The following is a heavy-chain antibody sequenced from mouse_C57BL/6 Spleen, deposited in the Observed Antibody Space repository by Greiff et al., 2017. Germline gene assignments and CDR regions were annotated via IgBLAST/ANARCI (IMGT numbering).Heavy chain of an antibody. CDR1: GYTFTSYW. CDR2: IDPSDSYT. V-gene: IGHV1-69*01. J-gene: IGHJ4*01. D-gene: IGHD3-2*02. Sequence: QVQLQQPGAELVMPGASVKLSCKASGYTFTSYWMHWVKQRPGQGLEWIGEIDPSDSYTNYNQKFKGKSTLTVDKSSSTAYMQLSSLTSEDSAVYYCAREESRQLRGHYYAMDYWGQGTSVTVSS. CDR3: AREESRQLRGHYYAMDY.